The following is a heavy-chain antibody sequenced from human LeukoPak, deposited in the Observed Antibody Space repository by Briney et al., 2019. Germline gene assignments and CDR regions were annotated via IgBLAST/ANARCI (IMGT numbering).Heavy chain of an antibody. CDR2: IYYSGST. J-gene: IGHJ4*02. D-gene: IGHD3-22*01. CDR3: ARVGEYYDSSGYSIFDY. CDR1: GGSISSSSYY. Sequence: SETLSLTCTVSGGSISSSSYYWGWIRQPPGKGLEWIGSIYYSGSTYYNPSLKSRVTISVDTSKNQFSLKLSSVTAADTAVYYCARVGEYYDSSGYSIFDYWGQGTLVTVSS. V-gene: IGHV4-39*07.